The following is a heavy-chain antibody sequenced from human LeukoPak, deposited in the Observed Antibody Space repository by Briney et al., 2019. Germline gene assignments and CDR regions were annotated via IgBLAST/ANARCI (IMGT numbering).Heavy chain of an antibody. Sequence: PGRSLRLSCAASGFTFSSCAMHWVRQAPGKGLEWVAVISYDGSNKYYADSVKGRFTISRDNSKNTLYLQMNSLRAEGTAVYYCARDPRPRYCSGGSCYFNWFDPWGQGTLVTVSS. D-gene: IGHD2-15*01. CDR3: ARDPRPRYCSGGSCYFNWFDP. CDR2: ISYDGSNK. CDR1: GFTFSSCA. J-gene: IGHJ5*02. V-gene: IGHV3-30*04.